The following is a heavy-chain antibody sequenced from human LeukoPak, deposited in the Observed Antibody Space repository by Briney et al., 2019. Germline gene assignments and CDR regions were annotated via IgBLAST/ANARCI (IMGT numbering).Heavy chain of an antibody. CDR1: DCSLSRAVYY. CDR2: IYYSGST. CDR3: ARGAEYSSSPFDY. V-gene: IGHV4-31*03. Sequence: SETLSLTCTASDCSLSRAVYYWSWIRHHPGKGLEWIGKIYYSGSTYYNPSLQSRATISVDRSKNQFSLKLTSVTAADTAVYYCARGAEYSSSPFDYWGQGSLVTVSS. D-gene: IGHD6-6*01. J-gene: IGHJ4*02.